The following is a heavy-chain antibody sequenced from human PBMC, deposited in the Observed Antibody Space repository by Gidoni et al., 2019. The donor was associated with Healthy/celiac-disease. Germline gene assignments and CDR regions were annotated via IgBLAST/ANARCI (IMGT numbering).Heavy chain of an antibody. J-gene: IGHJ6*03. CDR2: ISAYNGNT. CDR3: ARDLNWVEWPMPEPYYDYMDV. V-gene: IGHV1-18*01. CDR1: GYTFNSYG. Sequence: QVQLVQSGAEVKKPGAAVKVSCKASGYTFNSYGISWVRQAPGQGLEWMGWISAYNGNTNYAQKLQGRVTMTTDTSTSTAYMELRSLRSDDTAVYYCARDLNWVEWPMPEPYYDYMDVWGKGTTVTVSS. D-gene: IGHD3-3*01.